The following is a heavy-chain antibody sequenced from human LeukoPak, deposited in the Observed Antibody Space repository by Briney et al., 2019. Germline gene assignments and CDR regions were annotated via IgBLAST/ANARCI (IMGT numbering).Heavy chain of an antibody. J-gene: IGHJ4*02. D-gene: IGHD3-22*01. CDR2: ISGSGGST. V-gene: IGHV3-23*01. CDR3: AKGRRITMIVAFDY. CDR1: GFTFSSYA. Sequence: GGSLRLSCAASGFTFSSYAMSWVRQAPGKGLEWVSAISGSGGSTYYADSVKGRFTVSRDNSKNPLYLQMNSLRAEDTAVYYCAKGRRITMIVAFDYWGQGTLVTVSS.